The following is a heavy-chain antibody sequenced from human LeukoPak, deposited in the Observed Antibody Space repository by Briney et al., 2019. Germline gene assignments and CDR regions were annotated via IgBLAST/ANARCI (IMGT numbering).Heavy chain of an antibody. Sequence: GGSLRLSCAASGFTFSSYGMHWVRQAPGKGLEWVAVISYDGSNKYYADSVKGRFTISRDNSKNTLYLQMNSLRAEDTAVYYCAKDLGRGGSPNWFDPWGQGTLVTVSS. CDR2: ISYDGSNK. CDR1: GFTFSSYG. CDR3: AKDLGRGGSPNWFDP. J-gene: IGHJ5*02. D-gene: IGHD3-10*01. V-gene: IGHV3-30*18.